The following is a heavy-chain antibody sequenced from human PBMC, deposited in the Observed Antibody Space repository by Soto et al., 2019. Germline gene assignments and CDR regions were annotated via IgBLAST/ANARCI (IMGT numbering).Heavy chain of an antibody. D-gene: IGHD1-1*01. CDR2: INPNSGGT. J-gene: IGHJ3*02. V-gene: IGHV1-2*04. CDR3: ARGGRTTRIRGLDDAFDI. CDR1: GYTFTGYY. Sequence: QVQLVQSGAEVKKPGASVKVSCKASGYTFTGYYMHWVRQAPGQGLEWMGWINPNSGGTNYAQKFQGWVTMTRDTSISTGYMELSRLRSDDTAVYYCARGGRTTRIRGLDDAFDIWGQGTMVTVSS.